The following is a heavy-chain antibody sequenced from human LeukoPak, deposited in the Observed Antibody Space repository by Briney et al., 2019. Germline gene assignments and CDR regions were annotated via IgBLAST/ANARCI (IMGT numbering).Heavy chain of an antibody. Sequence: PGGSLRLSCAASGFTFSSYAMNWVRQAPGKGLEWVSSITSSSSYIYYADSVKGRFTISRDNAKNSLYLQMNSLRGEDTAVYYCARDLQAYYGMDVWGQGTTVTVSS. CDR1: GFTFSSYA. CDR3: ARDLQAYYGMDV. J-gene: IGHJ6*02. CDR2: ITSSSSYI. V-gene: IGHV3-21*01.